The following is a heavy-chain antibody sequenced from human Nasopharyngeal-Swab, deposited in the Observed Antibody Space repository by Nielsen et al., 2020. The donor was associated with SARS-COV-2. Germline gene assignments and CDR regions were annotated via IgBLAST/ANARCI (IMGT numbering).Heavy chain of an antibody. CDR2: IDPNGGGI. Sequence: ASVKVSCKASGYTFTTYYIHWVRQAPGQGLKWRGRIDPNGGGIHYPQNFQGRVTMTRNTSTTTAYMELSSLRHEDTAVYYCARGAFGLGHSWFDPWGQGTLVTVSS. CDR3: ARGAFGLGHSWFDP. D-gene: IGHD3/OR15-3a*01. J-gene: IGHJ5*02. CDR1: GYTFTTYY. V-gene: IGHV1-46*01.